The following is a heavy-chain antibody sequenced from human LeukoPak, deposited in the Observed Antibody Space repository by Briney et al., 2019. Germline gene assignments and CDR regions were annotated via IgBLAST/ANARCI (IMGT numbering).Heavy chain of an antibody. Sequence: GGSLSLSCAASGFTVSSNYMSWVRQAPGKGLEWVSVIYSGGSTYYADSVKGRFTISRDNSKNTLYLQMNSLRAEDTAVYYCAREALASYYFDYWGQGTLVTVSS. V-gene: IGHV3-66*01. CDR1: GFTVSSNY. CDR3: AREALASYYFDY. J-gene: IGHJ4*02. D-gene: IGHD6-6*01. CDR2: IYSGGST.